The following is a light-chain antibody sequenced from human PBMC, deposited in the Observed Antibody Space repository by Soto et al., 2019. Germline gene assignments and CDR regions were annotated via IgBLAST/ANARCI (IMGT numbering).Light chain of an antibody. CDR1: SSDVGGYNY. J-gene: IGLJ1*01. V-gene: IGLV2-14*01. CDR2: GVS. CDR3: SSYSGSNNLV. Sequence: QSALTQPASVSGSPGQSITISCTGTSSDVGGYNYVSWYQLHPGKAPKLMVYGVSNRPSGVSNRFSGSKSGNTASLTISGLQAEDEADYYCSSYSGSNNLVFGTGTKVTVL.